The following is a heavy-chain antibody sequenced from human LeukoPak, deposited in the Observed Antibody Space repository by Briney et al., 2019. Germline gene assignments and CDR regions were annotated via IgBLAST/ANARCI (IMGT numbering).Heavy chain of an antibody. CDR3: ARHGYSSSWYTNWSYYYYMDV. V-gene: IGHV5-51*01. D-gene: IGHD6-13*01. CDR1: GYSFTSYL. CDR2: IYPGDSDT. J-gene: IGHJ6*03. Sequence: PGESLKISCKGSGYSFTSYLIGWVRHMPGKGLEWMGIIYPGDSDTRYSPSFQGQVTISADKSISTAYLQWSSLKASGTAMYYCARHGYSSSWYTNWSYYYYMDVWGKGTTVTVSS.